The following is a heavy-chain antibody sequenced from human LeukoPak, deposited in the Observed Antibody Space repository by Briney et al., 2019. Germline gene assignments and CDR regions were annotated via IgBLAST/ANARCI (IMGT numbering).Heavy chain of an antibody. CDR1: GYTFTTYY. J-gene: IGHJ4*02. D-gene: IGHD3-22*01. Sequence: ASVKVSCKASGYTFTTYYMHWVRQAPGQGLEWMEILNPSSGSTSYAQRFQGRVTMTRDTSTSTFYMELRSLKSEDTAVYYCARDGEYYDSSGSYFDYWGQGAAVTVSS. CDR3: ARDGEYYDSSGSYFDY. V-gene: IGHV1-46*01. CDR2: LNPSSGST.